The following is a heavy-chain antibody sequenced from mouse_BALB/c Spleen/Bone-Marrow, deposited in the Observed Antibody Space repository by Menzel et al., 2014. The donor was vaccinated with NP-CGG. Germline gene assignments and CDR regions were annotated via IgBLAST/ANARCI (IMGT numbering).Heavy chain of an antibody. J-gene: IGHJ4*01. V-gene: IGHV1S56*01. CDR2: IYPGDGST. D-gene: IGHD4-1*01. CDR1: GHTFTSFY. CDR3: ARKKNCACAMDN. Sequence: QVQLQQSGPELVKPGASVKMSCTASGHTFTSFYIHWVKLRPGQGLEWIGWIYPGDGSTKHNEKFKAKTTLSADKSASTAFMLHSSLTSEHIVIYFSARKKNCACAMDNWGQRTSVTGSS.